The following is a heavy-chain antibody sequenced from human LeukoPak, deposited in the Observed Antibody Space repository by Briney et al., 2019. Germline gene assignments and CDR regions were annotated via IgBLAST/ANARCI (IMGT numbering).Heavy chain of an antibody. J-gene: IGHJ6*03. CDR2: INHSGST. V-gene: IGHV4-34*01. CDR3: ARGVPAAIGYYYYYMDV. D-gene: IGHD2-2*01. Sequence: SETLSLTCAVYGGSFSGYYWSWIRQSPGKGLEWIGEINHSGSTNYNPSLKSRVTISLDTSKNQFSLKLSPVTAADTAVYYCARGVPAAIGYYYYYMDVWGKGTTVTVSS. CDR1: GGSFSGYY.